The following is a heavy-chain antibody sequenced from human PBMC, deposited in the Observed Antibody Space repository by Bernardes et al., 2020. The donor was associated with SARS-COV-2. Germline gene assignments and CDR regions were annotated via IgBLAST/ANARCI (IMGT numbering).Heavy chain of an antibody. CDR2: ISYSGGRT. CDR1: GFTFSSYD. Sequence: GSLRLSCAASGFTFSSYDMSWVRQAPGKGLEWVSTISYSGGRTHYADSVKGRFTISIHNSDNTVFLQMSSLRAEDTAVYYCTKDPQYSNDIDHWGQGTLVTVS. J-gene: IGHJ4*02. V-gene: IGHV3-23*01. D-gene: IGHD6-6*01. CDR3: TKDPQYSNDIDH.